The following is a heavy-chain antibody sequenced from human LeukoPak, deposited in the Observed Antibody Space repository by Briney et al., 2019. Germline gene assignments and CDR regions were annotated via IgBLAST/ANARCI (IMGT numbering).Heavy chain of an antibody. CDR2: ISAYNGNT. CDR1: GYTFTSYG. J-gene: IGHJ3*02. Sequence: GASVKVSCKASGYTFTSYGISWVRQAPGQGLEWMGWISAYNGNTNYTQKLQGRVTMTTDTSTSTAYMELRSLRSDDTAVYYCARVGYCSSTSCYQRGAFDIWGQGTMVTVSS. D-gene: IGHD2-2*03. V-gene: IGHV1-18*01. CDR3: ARVGYCSSTSCYQRGAFDI.